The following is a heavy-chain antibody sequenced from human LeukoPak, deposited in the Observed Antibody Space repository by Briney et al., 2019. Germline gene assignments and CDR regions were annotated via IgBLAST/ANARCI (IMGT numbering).Heavy chain of an antibody. CDR1: GGSFSGYY. V-gene: IGHV4-34*01. J-gene: IGHJ6*03. Sequence: SETLSLTCAVYGGSFSGYYWSWIRQPPGKGLEWIGEINHSGSTNYNPSLKSRVTISVDTSKNQFSLKLSSVTAADTAVYYCARLDAAVVVPAARDHYYYYYMDVWGKGTTVTVSS. D-gene: IGHD2-2*01. CDR2: INHSGST. CDR3: ARLDAAVVVPAARDHYYYYYMDV.